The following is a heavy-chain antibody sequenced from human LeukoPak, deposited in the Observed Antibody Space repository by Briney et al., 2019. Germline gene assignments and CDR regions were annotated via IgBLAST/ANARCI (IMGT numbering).Heavy chain of an antibody. Sequence: GGSLRLSCAASGFTFNNYAMTWVRQAPGKGLEWVSGIDGSGVNTYYADSVKGRFTISRDNSKNTLYLQMNSLRAEDTAVYYCAKNGPRVVVVPAATDYYYYGMDVWGQGTTVTVSS. CDR3: AKNGPRVVVVPAATDYYYYGMDV. CDR1: GFTFNNYA. V-gene: IGHV3-23*01. D-gene: IGHD2-2*01. J-gene: IGHJ6*02. CDR2: IDGSGVNT.